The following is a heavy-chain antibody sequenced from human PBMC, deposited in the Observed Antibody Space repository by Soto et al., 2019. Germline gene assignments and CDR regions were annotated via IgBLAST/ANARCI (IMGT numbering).Heavy chain of an antibody. V-gene: IGHV1-3*05. CDR2: INAGNGNT. Sequence: QVQLVQSGAEEKKPGASVQVSCKASGYTFTSYAMPWVRQAPGQRLEWMGWINAGNGNTKYSQKLQGRVTITRDTAASTAYIELSSVRSEDTAVYYCARGPSYSGMDVWGQGTTVTVSS. CDR3: ARGPSYSGMDV. CDR1: GYTFTSYA. J-gene: IGHJ6*02.